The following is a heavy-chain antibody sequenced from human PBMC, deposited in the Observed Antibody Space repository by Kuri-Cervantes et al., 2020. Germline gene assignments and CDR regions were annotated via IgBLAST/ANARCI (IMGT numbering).Heavy chain of an antibody. Sequence: SGPTLVKPTQTLTLTCTVSGFSLRLARMGVTWIRQPPGKALEWLAHIFSNDEKSYRTSLKSRLTISEDTSKNQVVLTMTNMDPVDTATYYCAHSLSGILTGYSSNLFDPWGQGTLVTVSS. V-gene: IGHV2-26*01. CDR3: AHSLSGILTGYSSNLFDP. J-gene: IGHJ5*02. CDR2: IFSNDEK. CDR1: GFSLRLARMG. D-gene: IGHD3-9*01.